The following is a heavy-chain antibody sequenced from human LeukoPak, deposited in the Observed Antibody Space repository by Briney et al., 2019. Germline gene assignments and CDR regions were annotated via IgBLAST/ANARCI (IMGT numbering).Heavy chain of an antibody. J-gene: IGHJ4*02. CDR3: SKGGHVDY. CDR1: GFPFSTYW. CDR2: MKADGTEK. Sequence: GGSLRLSCAASGFPFSTYWMTWVRHTPEKGGEWVANMKADGTEKHYLNSVEGRFTISRDNAQNSLYLQMNSLSAEDTGVYYCSKGGHVDYCGPGTLVTVSS. V-gene: IGHV3-7*01. D-gene: IGHD1-26*01.